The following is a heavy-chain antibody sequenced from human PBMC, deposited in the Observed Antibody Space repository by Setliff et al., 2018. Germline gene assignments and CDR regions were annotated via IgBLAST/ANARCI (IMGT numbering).Heavy chain of an antibody. J-gene: IGHJ4*02. D-gene: IGHD3-22*01. CDR1: GYTFTSYD. Sequence: ASVKVSCKASGYTFTSYDINWVRQATGQGLEWMGWMNPNSGNTGYAQKFQGRVTMTRNTSISTAYMELSSLRSEDTAVYYCARTNNYYDRSGYYYVIDYWGQGTLVTVSS. V-gene: IGHV1-8*01. CDR2: MNPNSGNT. CDR3: ARTNNYYDRSGYYYVIDY.